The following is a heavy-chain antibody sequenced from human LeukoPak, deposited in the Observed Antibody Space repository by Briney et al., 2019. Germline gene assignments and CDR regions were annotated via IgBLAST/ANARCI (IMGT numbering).Heavy chain of an antibody. CDR2: INTDSGNP. Sequence: GASVKVSCNASGYSFNSQGMNWVRQAPGQGLEWMGWINTDSGNPTYAQGFTGRFVFSLDSSVSTAYLQISNLMPEDTAKYYCAREILRFDIWGQGTMVIVSS. CDR1: GYSFNSQG. CDR3: AREILRFDI. J-gene: IGHJ3*02. V-gene: IGHV7-4-1*02.